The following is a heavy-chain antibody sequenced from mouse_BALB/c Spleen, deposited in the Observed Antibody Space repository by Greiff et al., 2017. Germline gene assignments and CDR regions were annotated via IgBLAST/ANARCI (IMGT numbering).Heavy chain of an antibody. CDR3: ARDGNYHYYAMDY. CDR2: IYPGDGDT. Sequence: QVQLQQSGPELVKPGASVKISCKASGYAFSSSWMNWVKQRPGQGLEWIGRIYPGDGDTNYNGKFKGKATLTADKSSSTAYMQLSSLTSVDSAVYFCARDGNYHYYAMDYWGQGTSVTVSS. D-gene: IGHD2-1*01. CDR1: GYAFSSSW. V-gene: IGHV1-82*01. J-gene: IGHJ4*01.